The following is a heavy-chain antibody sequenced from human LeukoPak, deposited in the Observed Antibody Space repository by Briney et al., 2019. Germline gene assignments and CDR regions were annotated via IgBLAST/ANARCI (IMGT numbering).Heavy chain of an antibody. Sequence: PPGGSLRLSCAASGFTVDSNYLSWVRQAPGKGLEWVSTIYTGGNTYYAASVKGRFTISRDFSKNTVFLYMNSLRAEDTAMYYCARGDDSGYYDYFDYWGQGALVTVSS. V-gene: IGHV3-53*01. D-gene: IGHD3-22*01. CDR1: GFTVDSNY. CDR2: IYTGGNT. J-gene: IGHJ4*02. CDR3: ARGDDSGYYDYFDY.